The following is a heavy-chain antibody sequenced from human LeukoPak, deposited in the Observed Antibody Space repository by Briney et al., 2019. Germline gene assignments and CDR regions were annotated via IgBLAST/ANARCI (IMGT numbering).Heavy chain of an antibody. CDR3: ARVLAPAGGGVTDH. V-gene: IGHV1-2*02. D-gene: IGHD3-16*01. J-gene: IGHJ4*02. CDR1: GYTFTDYY. CDR2: INSNSAGT. Sequence: ASVKVSCKASGYTFTDYYMHWVRQAPGQGLEWMGWINSNSAGTNYAQKFQGRVTMTRDTSISTAYMELSSLRSDDTAVYYCARVLAPAGGGVTDHWGQGTLVTVSS.